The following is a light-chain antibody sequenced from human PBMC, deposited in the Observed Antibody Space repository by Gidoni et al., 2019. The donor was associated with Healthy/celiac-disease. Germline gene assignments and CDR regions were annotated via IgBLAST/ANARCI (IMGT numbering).Light chain of an antibody. J-gene: IGKJ1*01. CDR3: QQYGSSPLWT. Sequence: EIVLTQSPGTLSLSPGERATLSCRASQSVSSSYLAWYQQKPGQAPRLLSSGASSRATGIPDRFSGSGSGTDFTLTISRLEPEDFAVYYCQQYGSSPLWTFGQGTKVEIK. CDR1: QSVSSSY. CDR2: GAS. V-gene: IGKV3-20*01.